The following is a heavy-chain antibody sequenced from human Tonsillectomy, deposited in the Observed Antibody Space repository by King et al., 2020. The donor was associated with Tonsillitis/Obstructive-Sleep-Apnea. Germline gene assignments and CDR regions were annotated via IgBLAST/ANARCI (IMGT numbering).Heavy chain of an antibody. CDR2: ISGSGSST. D-gene: IGHD2-2*01. CDR3: AKPVTSVVLPATYYYYGMDV. J-gene: IGHJ6*02. Sequence: EVQLVESGGGLVQPGGSLRLSCAASGFTFSNYAMSWVRQAPGKGLEWVSVISGSGSSTYYTDSVKGRFTISRDNSKNTLFLQMNSLRAEDTALYYCAKPVTSVVLPATYYYYGMDVWGQGSTVTVSS. V-gene: IGHV3-23*04. CDR1: GFTFSNYA.